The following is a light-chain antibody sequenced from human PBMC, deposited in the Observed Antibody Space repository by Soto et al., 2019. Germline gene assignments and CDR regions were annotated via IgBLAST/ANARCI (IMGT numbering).Light chain of an antibody. Sequence: QSALTQPASVSGSPGQSITSSCTGTSSDIGRYNFVSWYQQHPGKAPKLFVYEVTNRPSGVSNRFSGSKSGNTASLTIFGFQTEDVAYYYFSSYTSVASFFVFGTVT. J-gene: IGLJ1*01. CDR2: EVT. CDR3: SSYTSVASFFV. V-gene: IGLV2-14*01. CDR1: SSDIGRYNF.